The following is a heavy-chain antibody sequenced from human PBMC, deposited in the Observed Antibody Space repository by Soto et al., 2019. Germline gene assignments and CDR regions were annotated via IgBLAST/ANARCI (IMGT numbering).Heavy chain of an antibody. CDR2: IYKSATT. CDR1: GDSISNLDYI. D-gene: IGHD6-19*01. CDR3: ARVHVMVVAGSTFDY. Sequence: PSETLSLTCSVSGDSISNLDYIWAWIRQPPGQALEYIGYIYKSATTFYNPSLKSRITISVDTSNNQFSLKLTSVTAADTAVYYCARVHVMVVAGSTFDYWGHGTRGTAPQ. J-gene: IGHJ4*01. V-gene: IGHV4-30-4*01.